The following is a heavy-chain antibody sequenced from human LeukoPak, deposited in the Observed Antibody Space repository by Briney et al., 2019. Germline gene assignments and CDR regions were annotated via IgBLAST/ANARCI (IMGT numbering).Heavy chain of an antibody. CDR2: IKQDGSEK. CDR3: ARYCSSTSCYSRGLWFDP. J-gene: IGHJ5*02. V-gene: IGHV3-7*01. D-gene: IGHD2-2*01. Sequence: GGSLRLSCAASGFTFSSYWMSWVRQAPGKGLEWVANIKQDGSEKYHVDSVKGRFTISRDNAKNSLYLQMNSLRAEDTAVYYCARYCSSTSCYSRGLWFDPWGQGTLVTVSS. CDR1: GFTFSSYW.